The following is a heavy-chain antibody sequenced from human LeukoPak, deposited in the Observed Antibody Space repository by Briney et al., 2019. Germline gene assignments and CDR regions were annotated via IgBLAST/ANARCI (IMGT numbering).Heavy chain of an antibody. V-gene: IGHV3-30*18. J-gene: IGHJ6*02. CDR2: ISYDGSNK. D-gene: IGHD6-13*01. Sequence: PGGSLRLSCAASGFTFSSYAMSWVRQAPGKGLEWVAVISYDGSNKYYADSVKGRFTIPRDNSKNTLYLQMNSLRAEDTAVYYCAKEISDSSWYVYYYYYYGMDVWGQGTTVTVSS. CDR3: AKEISDSSWYVYYYYYYGMDV. CDR1: GFTFSSYA.